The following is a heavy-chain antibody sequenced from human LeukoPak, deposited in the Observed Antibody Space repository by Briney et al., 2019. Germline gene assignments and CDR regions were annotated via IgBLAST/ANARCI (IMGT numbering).Heavy chain of an antibody. CDR2: IKPDGSEQ. Sequence: SGGSLRLSCAASGFTFSYYWMSWVRQAPGKGLEWVANIKPDGSEQYYVDSVKGRFAISRDNAKNSLFLHMNSLRSEDTAVYYCARGATDGYNFWGQGALVTVSS. CDR3: ARGATDGYNF. J-gene: IGHJ4*02. D-gene: IGHD5-24*01. CDR1: GFTFSYYW. V-gene: IGHV3-7*05.